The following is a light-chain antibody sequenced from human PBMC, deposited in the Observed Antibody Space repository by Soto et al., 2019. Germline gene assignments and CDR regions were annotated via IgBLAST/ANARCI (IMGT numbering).Light chain of an antibody. Sequence: EIVFTQSPGTLSLSPGERATLSCSASQSVSNNYLAWYQQKPGQAPRLLIYGASNRATGTPDRFSGSGSGTDFTLTISRLEPEDFAVYYCQQYGSSGTFGQGTKVDIK. CDR3: QQYGSSGT. V-gene: IGKV3-20*01. CDR2: GAS. CDR1: QSVSNNY. J-gene: IGKJ1*01.